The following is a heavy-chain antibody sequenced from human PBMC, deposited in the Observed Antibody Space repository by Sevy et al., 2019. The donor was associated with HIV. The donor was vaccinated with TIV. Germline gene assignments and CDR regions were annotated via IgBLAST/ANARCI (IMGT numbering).Heavy chain of an antibody. CDR3: ARRGVGYDSSGFFDY. Sequence: GGSLRLSCAASGFTFSRYGMHWVRQAPGKGLEWVAVIWYDGSNKYYADSVKGRFTISRDNSKNTLYLQMNSLRAEDTAVYYCARRGVGYDSSGFFDYWGQGTLVTVSS. D-gene: IGHD3-22*01. J-gene: IGHJ4*02. V-gene: IGHV3-33*01. CDR2: IWYDGSNK. CDR1: GFTFSRYG.